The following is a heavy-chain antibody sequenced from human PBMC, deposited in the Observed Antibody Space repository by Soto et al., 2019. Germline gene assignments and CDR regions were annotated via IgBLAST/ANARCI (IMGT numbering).Heavy chain of an antibody. CDR3: ARSPGGVVTAMYYFDY. Sequence: QVQLVQSGAEVKKPGASVKVSCKASGYTFTGYYMHWVRQAPGQGLEWMGWINPNSGGTNYAQKFQGWVTMTRDTSLSTADMELSRLRSDDTAVYYCARSPGGVVTAMYYFDYWGQGTLVTVSS. V-gene: IGHV1-2*04. CDR2: INPNSGGT. J-gene: IGHJ4*02. CDR1: GYTFTGYY. D-gene: IGHD2-21*02.